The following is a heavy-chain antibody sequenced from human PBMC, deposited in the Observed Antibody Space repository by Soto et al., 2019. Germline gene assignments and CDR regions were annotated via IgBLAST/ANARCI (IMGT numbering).Heavy chain of an antibody. J-gene: IGHJ6*02. Sequence: EVQLVESGGGLVQPGGSLRLSCAASGFTFSSYSMNWVRQAPGKGLEWVSYISSSSSTIYYADSVKGRFTISRDNAKNSLYLQMNSLRDEDTAVYYCAMRIANFYYYYYGMDVWGQGTTVTVSS. V-gene: IGHV3-48*02. CDR1: GFTFSSYS. CDR3: AMRIANFYYYYYGMDV. CDR2: ISSSSSTI. D-gene: IGHD6-13*01.